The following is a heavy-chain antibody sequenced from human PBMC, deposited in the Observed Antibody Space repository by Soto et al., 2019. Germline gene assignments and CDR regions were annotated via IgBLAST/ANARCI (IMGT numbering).Heavy chain of an antibody. CDR2: INHSGST. CDR1: GGSFSGYY. Sequence: SDTLSLTCAVYGGSFSGYYWSWIRQPPGKGLEWIGEINHSGSTNYNPSLKSRVTISVDTSKNQFSLKLSSVTAADTAVYYCARVRGYSYGAIDYWGQGTLVTVSS. CDR3: ARVRGYSYGAIDY. D-gene: IGHD5-18*01. V-gene: IGHV4-34*01. J-gene: IGHJ4*02.